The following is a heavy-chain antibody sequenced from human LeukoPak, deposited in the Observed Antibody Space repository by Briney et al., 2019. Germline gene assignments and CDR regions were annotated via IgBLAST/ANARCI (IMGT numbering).Heavy chain of an antibody. CDR2: IFHSGNT. CDR1: GASISNNY. CDR3: ARHAGTYTHFDS. D-gene: IGHD3-10*01. Sequence: SETLSLTCTVSGASISNNYWTWVRQPPGKRLEWIGFIFHSGNTNYNPSLKSRVTISVDTSKNQFSLKLSSVTAADTAVYYCARHAGTYTHFDSWGQGALVTVSS. J-gene: IGHJ4*02. V-gene: IGHV4-59*08.